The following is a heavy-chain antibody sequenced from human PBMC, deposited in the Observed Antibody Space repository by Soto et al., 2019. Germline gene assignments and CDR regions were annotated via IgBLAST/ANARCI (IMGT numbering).Heavy chain of an antibody. Sequence: EVQLLESGGGLVQPGGSLRLSCTASGFTYSIYAMAWVRQAPGKGLEWVSAISGSGGETYYADSVKGRFTISRDNSKNTVYLQMTNLRADDTAVYYCAKEIAVAVATPPEYWGPGTLVTVSS. CDR2: ISGSGGET. J-gene: IGHJ4*02. CDR3: AKEIAVAVATPPEY. D-gene: IGHD5-12*01. V-gene: IGHV3-23*01. CDR1: GFTYSIYA.